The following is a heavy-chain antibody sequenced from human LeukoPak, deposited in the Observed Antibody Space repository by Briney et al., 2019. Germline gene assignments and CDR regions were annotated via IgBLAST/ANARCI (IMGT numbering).Heavy chain of an antibody. D-gene: IGHD3-16*01. CDR1: GYTFTGYY. CDR3: GTTGEFDY. Sequence: ASVKVSCKASGYTFTGYYMHWVRQAPGQGLEWMGGIIPIFGAANYAQKFQGRVTITADESTSTAYMELSSLRSEDTAVYYCGTTGEFDYWGQGTLVTVSS. CDR2: IIPIFGAA. V-gene: IGHV1-69*13. J-gene: IGHJ4*02.